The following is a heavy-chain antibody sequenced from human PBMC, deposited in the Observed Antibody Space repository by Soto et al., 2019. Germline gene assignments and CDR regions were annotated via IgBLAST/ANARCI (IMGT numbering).Heavy chain of an antibody. V-gene: IGHV3-74*01. CDR1: GFTFXTYW. CDR2: INSDGGST. D-gene: IGHD7-27*01. J-gene: IGHJ4*02. CDR3: ASSLLTPFDY. Sequence: GSLRLSCAASGFTFXTYWMHWVCQVPGKGLVWVSRINSDGGSTTYADSVKGRFTISRDNAKSTLYLQLNSLRVEDTAVYYCASSLLTPFDYWGQGTLVTVSS.